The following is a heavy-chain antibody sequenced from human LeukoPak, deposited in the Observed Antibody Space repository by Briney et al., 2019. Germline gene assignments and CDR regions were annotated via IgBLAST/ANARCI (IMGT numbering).Heavy chain of an antibody. V-gene: IGHV5-51*01. Sequence: GESLKISCKGSGYSFISYRIGWVRQMPGKGLEWMGIISPVDSDTRYSPSFQGHVTISTDESTNTAYLQWSSLKASDTAMYYCARRAYYDSSGGDNVVDPWGHGSLVTGSS. CDR3: ARRAYYDSSGGDNVVDP. J-gene: IGHJ5*02. CDR2: ISPVDSDT. CDR1: GYSFISYR. D-gene: IGHD3-22*01.